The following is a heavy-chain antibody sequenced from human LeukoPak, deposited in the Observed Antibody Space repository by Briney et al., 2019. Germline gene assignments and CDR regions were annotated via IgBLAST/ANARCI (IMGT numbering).Heavy chain of an antibody. CDR3: ARVPGNSMGYYFDY. J-gene: IGHJ4*02. CDR1: GGSISSYY. Sequence: PSETLSLTCTVSGGSISSYYWSWIRQPPGKGLEWIGYIYYSGSTNYNPSLKSRVTISVDTSKNQFSLKLSSVTAADTAVYYCARVPGNSMGYYFDYWGQGTLVTVSS. CDR2: IYYSGST. V-gene: IGHV4-59*01. D-gene: IGHD1-7*01.